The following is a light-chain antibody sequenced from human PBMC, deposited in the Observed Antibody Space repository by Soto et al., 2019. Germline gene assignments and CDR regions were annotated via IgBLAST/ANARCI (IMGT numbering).Light chain of an antibody. Sequence: EILMTQSPATRSVSQGESATLSCTASQSISYNLAWSQQKFGQAPRLLLYGSSTRATDIQARFSGSVYGTDFTLSISSLQYDDSSLYYCQQSYDWPRTLGQRTVV. CDR2: GSS. CDR1: QSISYN. V-gene: IGKV3-15*01. CDR3: QQSYDWPRT. J-gene: IGKJ1*01.